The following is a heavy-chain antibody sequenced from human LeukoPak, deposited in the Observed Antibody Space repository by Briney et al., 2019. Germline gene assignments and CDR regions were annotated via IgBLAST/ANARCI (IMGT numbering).Heavy chain of an antibody. V-gene: IGHV3-23*01. CDR2: ISGGGGDT. CDR1: GFTFSNAW. CDR3: AKDPNHWDIVVNGGFDY. Sequence: GGSLRLSCAASGFTFSNAWMSWVRQAPGKGLEWVSGISGGGGDTYYADSVKGRFTISRDNSKNTLYLQMNSLRAEDTAVYYCAKDPNHWDIVVNGGFDYWGPGTLVTVSS. D-gene: IGHD2-2*01. J-gene: IGHJ4*02.